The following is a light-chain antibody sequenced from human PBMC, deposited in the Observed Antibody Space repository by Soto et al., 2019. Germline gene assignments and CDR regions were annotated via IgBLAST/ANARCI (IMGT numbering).Light chain of an antibody. V-gene: IGKV3-20*01. Sequence: EIVLTQSPGTLSLSPGERATLSCRASQSVSSNYLAWYQQKPGQAPRLLIYGASSRATGIPDRFRGSGSGTDFTLTISRLEPEDFAVYYCQQYGSSPPWTFGQWTKVEIK. CDR2: GAS. CDR1: QSVSSNY. CDR3: QQYGSSPPWT. J-gene: IGKJ1*01.